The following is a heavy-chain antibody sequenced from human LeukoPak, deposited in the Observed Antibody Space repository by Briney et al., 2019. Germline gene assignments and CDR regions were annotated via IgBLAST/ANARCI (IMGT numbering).Heavy chain of an antibody. CDR2: ISSSSSTI. CDR1: GFTFSSYS. Sequence: PGGSLRLSCAASGFTFSSYSMNWVHQAPGKGLEWVSYISSSSSTIYYADSVKGRFTISRDNAKNSLYLQMNSLRDEDTAVYYCARDRSEVVITYYYYYGMDVWGQGTTVTVSS. J-gene: IGHJ6*02. CDR3: ARDRSEVVITYYYYYGMDV. V-gene: IGHV3-48*02. D-gene: IGHD3-22*01.